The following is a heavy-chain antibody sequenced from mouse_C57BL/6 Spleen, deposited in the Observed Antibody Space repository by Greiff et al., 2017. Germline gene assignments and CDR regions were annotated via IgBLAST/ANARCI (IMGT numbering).Heavy chain of an antibody. D-gene: IGHD3-2*02. CDR3: ARWVLRYYFDY. CDR2: IDPSDSYT. Sequence: QVQLQQPGAELVKPGASVKLSCKASGYTFTSYWMQWVKQRPGQGLEWIGEIDPSDSYTNYNQKFKGKATLTVDTSSSTAYMQLSSLTSEDSAVYYCARWVLRYYFDYWGQGTTLTVSS. V-gene: IGHV1-50*01. CDR1: GYTFTSYW. J-gene: IGHJ2*01.